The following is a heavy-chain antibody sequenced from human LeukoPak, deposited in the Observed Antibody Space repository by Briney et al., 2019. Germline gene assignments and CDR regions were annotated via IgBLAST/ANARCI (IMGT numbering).Heavy chain of an antibody. CDR3: ARDGDGYNPGG. J-gene: IGHJ4*02. CDR1: GFTFSSYA. V-gene: IGHV3-30-3*01. CDR2: ISYDGSNK. D-gene: IGHD5-24*01. Sequence: GRSLRLSCAASGFTFSSYAMHWVRQAPGKGLEWVAVISYDGSNKYYADSVKGRFTISRDNAKNSLYLQMNSLRAEDTAVYYCARDGDGYNPGGWGQGTLVTVSS.